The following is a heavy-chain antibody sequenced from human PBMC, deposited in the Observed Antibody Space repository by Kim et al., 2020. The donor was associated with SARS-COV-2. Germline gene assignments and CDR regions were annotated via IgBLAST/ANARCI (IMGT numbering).Heavy chain of an antibody. D-gene: IGHD3-10*01. CDR2: ISYDGRNK. CDR3: AKDGYYYGSGSPTGGMDV. Sequence: GSLRLSCGASGFIFSNYGMHWVRQAPGKGLEWVAVISYDGRNKYYADSVKGRFTISRDNSKNTLYLQMNSLRAEDTAVYYCAKDGYYYGSGSPTGGMDVWGQGTTVTVSS. V-gene: IGHV3-30*18. J-gene: IGHJ6*02. CDR1: GFIFSNYG.